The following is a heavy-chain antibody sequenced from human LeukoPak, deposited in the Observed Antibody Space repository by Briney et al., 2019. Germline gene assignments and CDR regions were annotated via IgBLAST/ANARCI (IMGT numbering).Heavy chain of an antibody. J-gene: IGHJ4*02. Sequence: GGSLRLSCVASGFTFSNYSMNWVRQAPGKGLEWVSYISSSSSMIYYADSVKGRFTISRDNAKNSLYLQMNSLRAEDTAVYYCARRRNYVFDYWGQGTLVTVSS. CDR1: GFTFSNYS. D-gene: IGHD1-7*01. CDR2: ISSSSSMI. V-gene: IGHV3-48*01. CDR3: ARRRNYVFDY.